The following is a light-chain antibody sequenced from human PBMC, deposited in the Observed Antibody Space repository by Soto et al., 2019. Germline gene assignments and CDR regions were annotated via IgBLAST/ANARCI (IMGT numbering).Light chain of an antibody. V-gene: IGKV3-11*01. Sequence: EIVLTQSPVTLSLSPGERATLSCRASQSVRSSYLAWYQQKPGQAPRLLIYDASNRATGIPARFSGSGSGTDFTLTISSLEPEDFAVYYCLQRSNWPPVFGGGTKVDI. J-gene: IGKJ4*01. CDR3: LQRSNWPPV. CDR1: QSVRSSY. CDR2: DAS.